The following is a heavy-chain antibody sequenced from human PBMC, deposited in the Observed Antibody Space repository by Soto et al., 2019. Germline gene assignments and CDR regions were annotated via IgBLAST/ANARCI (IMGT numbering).Heavy chain of an antibody. CDR1: GYTFTSYG. CDR2: ISAYNGNT. V-gene: IGHV1-18*01. J-gene: IGHJ2*01. D-gene: IGHD4-17*01. CDR3: ARVYYGDYGGYFDL. Sequence: ALVKVSCKASGYTFTSYGISWVRQAPGQGLEWMGWISAYNGNTNYAQKLQGRVTMTTDTSTSTAYMELRSLRSDDTAVYYCARVYYGDYGGYFDLWGRGTLVTVSS.